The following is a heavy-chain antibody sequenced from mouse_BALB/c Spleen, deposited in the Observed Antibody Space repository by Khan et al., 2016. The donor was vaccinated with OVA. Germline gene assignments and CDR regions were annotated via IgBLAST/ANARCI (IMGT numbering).Heavy chain of an antibody. CDR1: GYTFTSYT. Sequence: QVQLKESGAELARPGASVKMSCKTSGYTFTSYTMHWVRQRPGQAPEWIGHINPSNNYTNYNQNFKDKATLIVDKSSTTAYMQLSSLTSEDSAVDYCVREGAYRRSDGWFAYWGQGTLVTVSA. J-gene: IGHJ3*01. D-gene: IGHD2-14*01. V-gene: IGHV1-4*01. CDR2: INPSNNYT. CDR3: VREGAYRRSDGWFAY.